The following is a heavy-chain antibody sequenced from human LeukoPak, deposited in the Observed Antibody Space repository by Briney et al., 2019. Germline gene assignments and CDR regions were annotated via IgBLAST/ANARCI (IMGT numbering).Heavy chain of an antibody. CDR2: IYYSGST. CDR3: ARASGYSYGYFDY. J-gene: IGHJ4*02. V-gene: IGHV4-39*01. Sequence: PSETLSLTCAVSGGSISSNSYYWGWIRQPPGKGLEWIGSIYYSGSTYYNPSLKSRVTISVDTSKNQFSLKLSSVTAADTAVYYCARASGYSYGYFDYWGQGTLVTVSS. CDR1: GGSISSNSYY. D-gene: IGHD5-18*01.